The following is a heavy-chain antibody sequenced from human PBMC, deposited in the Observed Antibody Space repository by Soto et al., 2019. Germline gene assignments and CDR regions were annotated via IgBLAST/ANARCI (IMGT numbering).Heavy chain of an antibody. CDR2: ISSSSSTI. D-gene: IGHD6-13*01. Sequence: GGSLSLSCAASGFTFRSYSMNWVRQAPGKGLEWVSYISSSSSTIYYADSVKGRFTISRDNAKNSLYLQMNSLRAEDTAVYYCARADRIAACWGQGTLVTVSS. V-gene: IGHV3-48*01. J-gene: IGHJ4*02. CDR3: ARADRIAAC. CDR1: GFTFRSYS.